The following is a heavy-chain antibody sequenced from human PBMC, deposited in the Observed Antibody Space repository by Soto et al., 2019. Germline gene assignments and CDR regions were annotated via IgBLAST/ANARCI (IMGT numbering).Heavy chain of an antibody. J-gene: IGHJ3*02. CDR3: ARDGEDYYDSSGYYLSGAFDI. CDR1: GDSISSYY. CDR2: IYYSGST. D-gene: IGHD3-22*01. Sequence: SETLSLTCTVSGDSISSYYWSWIRQPPGKGLEWIGYIYYSGSTNYNPSLKSRVTISVDTSKNQFSLKLSSVTAADTAVYYCARDGEDYYDSSGYYLSGAFDIWGQGTMVTVSS. V-gene: IGHV4-59*01.